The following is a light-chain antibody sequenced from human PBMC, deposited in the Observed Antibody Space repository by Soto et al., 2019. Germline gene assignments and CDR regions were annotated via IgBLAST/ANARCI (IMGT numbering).Light chain of an antibody. V-gene: IGKV3-20*01. J-gene: IGKJ3*01. CDR1: QSVSSTY. Sequence: EIVLTQSPGTLSLSPGERATLSCRASQSVSSTYLAWYQQKPGQSPRILIYGASSRATGIPDRFSGSRSGTDFTLSISRLEPEDFAVYYCQQYGSSPFTFGTGTKVDIK. CDR3: QQYGSSPFT. CDR2: GAS.